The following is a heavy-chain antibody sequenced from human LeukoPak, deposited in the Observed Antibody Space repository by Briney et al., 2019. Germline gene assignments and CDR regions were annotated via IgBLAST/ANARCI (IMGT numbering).Heavy chain of an antibody. J-gene: IGHJ6*03. Sequence: SETLSLTCAVYGGSFSGHYWSWIRQPPGKGLEWIGEINHSGSTNYNPSLKSRVTISVDTSKNQFSLKLSSVTAADTAVYYCARDLGIGSPIYYMDVWGKGPRSPSP. D-gene: IGHD3-16*01. CDR1: GGSFSGHY. CDR3: ARDLGIGSPIYYMDV. V-gene: IGHV4-34*01. CDR2: INHSGST.